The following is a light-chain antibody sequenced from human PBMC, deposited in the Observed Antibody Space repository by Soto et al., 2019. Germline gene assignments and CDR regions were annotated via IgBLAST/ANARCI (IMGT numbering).Light chain of an antibody. CDR1: SSDVGGYNY. V-gene: IGLV2-14*03. Sequence: SVLTQPASVSGSPGQSITISCTGTSSDVGGYNYVSWYQQHPDKAPTLMIYDVSNRPSGVSNRFSGSKSGDTASLTISGLQAEDEAGYYCTSFTSRHTYVFGTGTKATVL. J-gene: IGLJ1*01. CDR3: TSFTSRHTYV. CDR2: DVS.